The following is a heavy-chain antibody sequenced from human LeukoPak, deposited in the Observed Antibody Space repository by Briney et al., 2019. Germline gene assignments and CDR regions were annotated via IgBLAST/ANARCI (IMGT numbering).Heavy chain of an antibody. CDR1: GFTLSSYW. Sequence: GGSLRLSCVASGFTLSSYWMSWVRQAPGKGLEWVSAISGSGGSTYYADSVKGRFTISRDNSKNTLYLQMNSLRAEDTAVYYCAKDMSWGGSGSYYTPDYWGQGTLVTVSS. J-gene: IGHJ4*02. V-gene: IGHV3-23*01. D-gene: IGHD3-10*01. CDR2: ISGSGGST. CDR3: AKDMSWGGSGSYYTPDY.